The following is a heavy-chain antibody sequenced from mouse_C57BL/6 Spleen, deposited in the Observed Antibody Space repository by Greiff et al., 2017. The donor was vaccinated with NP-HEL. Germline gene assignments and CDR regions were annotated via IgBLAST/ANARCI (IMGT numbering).Heavy chain of an antibody. Sequence: VQLQESGPGMVKPSQSLSLTCTVTGYSITSGYDWHWIRHFPGNKLEWMGYISYSGSTNYNPSLKSRISITHDTSKNHFFLKLNSVTTEDTATYYCARGSSYYFDYWGQGTTLTVSS. J-gene: IGHJ2*01. D-gene: IGHD1-1*01. CDR3: ARGSSYYFDY. CDR1: GYSITSGYD. CDR2: ISYSGST. V-gene: IGHV3-1*01.